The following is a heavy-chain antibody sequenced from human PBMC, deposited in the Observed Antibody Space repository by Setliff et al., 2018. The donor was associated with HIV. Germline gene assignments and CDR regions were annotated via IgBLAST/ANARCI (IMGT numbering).Heavy chain of an antibody. Sequence: PSETLSLTCTVSGGSISSTSYYWGWIRRSPGKGLEWIGSIYYSGTTYYSPSLKSRATVSVDTSKNQFSLNLTSVTAADTAVYYCARSKTFYDFWGGYYTHGAFKIWGLGTMVTVSS. J-gene: IGHJ3*02. D-gene: IGHD3-3*01. CDR3: ARSKTFYDFWGGYYTHGAFKI. CDR2: IYYSGTT. CDR1: GGSISSTSYY. V-gene: IGHV4-39*01.